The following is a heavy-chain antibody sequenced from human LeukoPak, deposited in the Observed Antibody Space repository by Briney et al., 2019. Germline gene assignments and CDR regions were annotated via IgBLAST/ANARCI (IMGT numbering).Heavy chain of an antibody. D-gene: IGHD3-9*01. Sequence: GGSLRLSCAASGFTFSTYSMNWVRQAPGKGLEWVSSVSSSSSYIYYADSVKGRFTISRDNAKNSQYLHMNSLRADDTAVYYCARRGFLTPTTGHGMDVWGPGTTVTVSS. CDR1: GFTFSTYS. J-gene: IGHJ6*02. CDR2: VSSSSSYI. V-gene: IGHV3-21*01. CDR3: ARRGFLTPTTGHGMDV.